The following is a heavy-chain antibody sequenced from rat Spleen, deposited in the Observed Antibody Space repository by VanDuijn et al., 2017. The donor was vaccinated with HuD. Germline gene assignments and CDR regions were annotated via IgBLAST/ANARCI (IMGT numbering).Heavy chain of an antibody. CDR2: IGYSGDT. V-gene: IGHV3-1*01. CDR3: ARYRDSYGHVGIFDN. Sequence: EVQLQESGPGLVKPSQSLSLTCSVSGHSISSAYRWNWIRKFPGNKMEWIGYIGYSGDTGYHPSLKSRISISRDTSKNQFFLQLNSVTSEDTATYYCARYRDSYGHVGIFDNWGQGVMVTVSS. CDR1: GHSISSAY. D-gene: IGHD1-12*01. J-gene: IGHJ2*01.